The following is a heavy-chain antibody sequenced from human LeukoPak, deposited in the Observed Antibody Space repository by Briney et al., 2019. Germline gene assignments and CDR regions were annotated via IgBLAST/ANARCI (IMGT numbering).Heavy chain of an antibody. CDR1: GLTFSSYT. D-gene: IGHD4-17*01. Sequence: AGGSLRLSCGGSGLTFSSYTMTWVRQAPGKGLEWVSAISDDGSTTFYTDSVRGRLTISRDNSKNTVYLQMSSLRAEDTAVYYCAKCAVTTYSLPCLYFDYWGQGTLVTVSS. CDR2: ISDDGSTT. V-gene: IGHV3-23*01. CDR3: AKCAVTTYSLPCLYFDY. J-gene: IGHJ4*02.